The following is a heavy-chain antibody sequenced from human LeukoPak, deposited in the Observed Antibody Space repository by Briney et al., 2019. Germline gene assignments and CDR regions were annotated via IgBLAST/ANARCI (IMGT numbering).Heavy chain of an antibody. Sequence: PGGSLRLSCAASGFTFSSYSMNWVRQAPGKGLEWVSSISSSSSYIYYTDSVKGRFTISRDNAKNSLYLQMNSLRAEDTAVYYCAGLYYGSGSYYGYWGQGTLVTVSS. D-gene: IGHD3-10*01. V-gene: IGHV3-21*01. CDR1: GFTFSSYS. CDR2: ISSSSSYI. CDR3: AGLYYGSGSYYGY. J-gene: IGHJ4*02.